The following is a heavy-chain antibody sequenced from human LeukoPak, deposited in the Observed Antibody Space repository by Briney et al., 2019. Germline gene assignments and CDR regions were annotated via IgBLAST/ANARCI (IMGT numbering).Heavy chain of an antibody. V-gene: IGHV3-74*01. CDR3: ARTATDAFDI. Sequence: GGSLRLSCAASGFTFISYWMHWVSQDPGKGLVWVSRINADGSSTSYAASVKGRFTSSRDNAKSTLYLQMNSLRAEDTAVYYCARTATDAFDIWGQGTMVTVSS. D-gene: IGHD2-21*02. CDR2: INADGSST. CDR1: GFTFISYW. J-gene: IGHJ3*02.